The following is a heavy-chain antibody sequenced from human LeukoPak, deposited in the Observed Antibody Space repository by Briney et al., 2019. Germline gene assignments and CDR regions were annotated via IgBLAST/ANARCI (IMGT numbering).Heavy chain of an antibody. V-gene: IGHV1-2*02. CDR3: ARPSTTVTTPFDY. D-gene: IGHD4-17*01. J-gene: IGHJ4*02. CDR1: GYTFTGYY. CDR2: INPNSGGT. Sequence: GASVKVSCKASGYTFTGYYMHWVRQAPGQGLEWMGWINPNSGGTNYAQKFQGRVTMTRDTSISTAYMELSRLRSDDTAVYYCARPSTTVTTPFDYWGQGTLVTVSS.